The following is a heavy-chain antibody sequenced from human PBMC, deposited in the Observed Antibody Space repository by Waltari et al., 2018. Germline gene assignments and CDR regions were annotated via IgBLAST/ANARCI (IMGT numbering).Heavy chain of an antibody. D-gene: IGHD3-22*01. CDR2: IYHSGRS. V-gene: IGHV4-59*08. CDR3: ARHAADSSGYFYGFDS. CDR1: GGSVSTYY. Sequence: QVQLQESGPGLVKPPETLSLTCSVSGGSVSTYYCSWVRQPPGKGLEWIGFIYHSGRSDYNPYLKSRVTMSVDTSKNQLSLKLSSVTAADTAVFYCARHAADSSGYFYGFDSWGQGTLVTVSS. J-gene: IGHJ5*01.